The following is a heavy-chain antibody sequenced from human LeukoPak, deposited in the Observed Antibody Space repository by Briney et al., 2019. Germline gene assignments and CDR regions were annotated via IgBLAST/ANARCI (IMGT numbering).Heavy chain of an antibody. CDR1: GFTFSSYG. CDR3: ARAGGRXXFDP. V-gene: IGHV1-2*02. CDR2: INPNSGGT. Sequence: KTGGSLRLSCAASGFTFSSYGMHWVRQAPGQGLEWMGSINPNSGGTNYAQKFQGRVTMTTDTSMSTAYMELSRLTSDDTAVYYCARAGGRXXFDPWXXXTLVTVS. J-gene: IGHJ5*02.